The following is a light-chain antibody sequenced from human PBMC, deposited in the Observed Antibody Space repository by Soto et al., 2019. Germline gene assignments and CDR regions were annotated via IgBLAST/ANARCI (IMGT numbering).Light chain of an antibody. Sequence: QSALTQPASVSGSPGLSIAISCTGTSSDVGGYNSVSWYQQHPGKAPKLMIYDVSNRPSGVSNRFSGSMSGNTASLTISGLQAEDEGDYYCSSYTTGGSYVFGTGTKLTVL. V-gene: IGLV2-14*01. J-gene: IGLJ1*01. CDR3: SSYTTGGSYV. CDR2: DVS. CDR1: SSDVGGYNS.